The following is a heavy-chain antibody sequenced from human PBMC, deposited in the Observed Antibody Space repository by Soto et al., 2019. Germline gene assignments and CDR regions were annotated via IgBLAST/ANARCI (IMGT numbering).Heavy chain of an antibody. Sequence: QAQLVQSGGEVKRPGASVKVSCKASGYTFNKYGFNWVRQAPGHGLEWMGRISAFNDYTNLAQKFQGRVTLTTDASTNTAYMELQILRSDDTAMYYCARGRGVVIPAGTPDAFDVWGQGTKVTVSS. V-gene: IGHV1-18*01. CDR2: ISAFNDYT. CDR3: ARGRGVVIPAGTPDAFDV. D-gene: IGHD6-13*01. CDR1: GYTFNKYG. J-gene: IGHJ3*01.